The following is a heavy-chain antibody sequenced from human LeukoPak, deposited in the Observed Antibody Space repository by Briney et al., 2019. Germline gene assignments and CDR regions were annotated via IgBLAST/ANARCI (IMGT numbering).Heavy chain of an antibody. D-gene: IGHD6-13*01. J-gene: IGHJ4*02. CDR2: VHYTGTT. CDR1: GDSISSSSYS. CDR3: AKLEPVAGPTDFDY. V-gene: IGHV4-39*02. Sequence: PSETLSLTCTVSGDSISSSSYSWGWIRQPPGKGLEWIGNVHYTGTTYYHPSLRSRVTISVDTSNNHFSLRLSSVTAADTAVYYCAKLEPVAGPTDFDYWGQGTLVTV.